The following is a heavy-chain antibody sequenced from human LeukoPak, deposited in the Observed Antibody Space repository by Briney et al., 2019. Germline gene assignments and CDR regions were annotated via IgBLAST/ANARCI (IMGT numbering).Heavy chain of an antibody. CDR2: ITGGGRST. CDR1: GFTFSNFA. J-gene: IGHJ3*02. D-gene: IGHD3-22*01. Sequence: GRSLRLSCAASGFTFSNFAMSWVRQAPGQGLEWVSSITGGGRSTYYADSVKGRFTISRDNSKNTLYLQMNSLRAEDTAVYYCAKDRGGAYYESSVDIWGQGTMVTVSS. V-gene: IGHV3-23*01. CDR3: AKDRGGAYYESSVDI.